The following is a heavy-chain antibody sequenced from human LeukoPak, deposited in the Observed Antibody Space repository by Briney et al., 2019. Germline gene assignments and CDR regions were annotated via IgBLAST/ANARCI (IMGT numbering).Heavy chain of an antibody. CDR2: IYYSGST. V-gene: IGHV4-59*01. Sequence: SETLSLTCTVSGGSISSYYWSWIRQPPGKGLEWIGYIYYSGSTNYNPSLKSRVTISVDTSKNQFSLKLSSVTAADTAVYYCARVDNYYGSGSTSLLFDYWGQGTLVTVSS. CDR3: ARVDNYYGSGSTSLLFDY. CDR1: GGSISSYY. D-gene: IGHD3-10*01. J-gene: IGHJ4*02.